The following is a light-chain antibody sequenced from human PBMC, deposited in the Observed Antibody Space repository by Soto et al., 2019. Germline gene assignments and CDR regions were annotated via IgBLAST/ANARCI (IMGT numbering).Light chain of an antibody. Sequence: QSVLTQPPSVSGAPGQRVTISCTGSSSNIGAGYDVHWYQQLPGTAPKLLIHDNSNRPSGVPDRFSGSKSGTSASLAITGLQAEDEADYFCCSYAGDNFPYVFGTGTKVTVL. CDR3: CSYAGDNFPYV. V-gene: IGLV1-40*01. CDR2: DNS. J-gene: IGLJ1*01. CDR1: SSNIGAGYD.